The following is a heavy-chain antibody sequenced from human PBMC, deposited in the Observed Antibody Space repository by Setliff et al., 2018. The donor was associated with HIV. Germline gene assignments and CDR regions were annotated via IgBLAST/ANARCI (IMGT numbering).Heavy chain of an antibody. CDR3: ARQSGYTRGWDIFGLVTGSFDI. Sequence: SETLSLTCNVSDGSISSSSYYLAWIRQPPGKGLEWIGTIYYSGNTYYRPSLKSRVTVSIDTSKNQFSLRLNSVTAADAAVYYCARQSGYTRGWDIFGLVTGSFDIWGQGTMVTVSS. CDR2: IYYSGNT. D-gene: IGHD3-3*01. V-gene: IGHV4-39*01. J-gene: IGHJ3*02. CDR1: DGSISSSSYY.